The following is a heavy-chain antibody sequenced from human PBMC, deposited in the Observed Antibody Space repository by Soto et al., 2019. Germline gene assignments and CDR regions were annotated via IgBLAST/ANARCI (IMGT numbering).Heavy chain of an antibody. Sequence: PGGSLRLSYAGSGFTLSDNYIDWVRQAPGKGLECVGRSRDKPQGYSTAYAASVKGRFTTSRDESKNSAYLQMNSLKTEDTAVYYCVRATYFSDSSGYTRCLDYWGQGTLVTVSS. CDR3: VRATYFSDSSGYTRCLDY. CDR1: GFTLSDNY. D-gene: IGHD3-22*01. CDR2: SRDKPQGYST. V-gene: IGHV3-72*01. J-gene: IGHJ4*02.